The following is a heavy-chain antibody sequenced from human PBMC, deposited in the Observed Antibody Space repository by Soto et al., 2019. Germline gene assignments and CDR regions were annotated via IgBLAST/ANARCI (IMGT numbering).Heavy chain of an antibody. CDR2: TRNKANSYTT. J-gene: IGHJ4*02. D-gene: IGHD6-19*01. Sequence: GGSLRLSCAASGFTFIDHYMDWVRQAPGKGLEWVGRTRNKANSYTTEYAASVKGRFTISRDDSKNSLYLQMNSLKTEDTAVYYCARVSSSDSSGWYVYWGQGTLVTVS. V-gene: IGHV3-72*01. CDR3: ARVSSSDSSGWYVY. CDR1: GFTFIDHY.